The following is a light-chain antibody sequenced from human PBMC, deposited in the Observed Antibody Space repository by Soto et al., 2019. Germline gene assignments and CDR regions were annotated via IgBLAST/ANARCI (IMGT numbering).Light chain of an antibody. CDR2: DVS. CDR3: CSYAGNDIHWV. CDR1: SNDIGDYNY. J-gene: IGLJ3*02. V-gene: IGLV2-11*01. Sequence: QSVLTQPRSVSGSPGQSVTVSCTGTSNDIGDYNYVSWYQHHPGEPPKLMIYDVSKRPSWVPDRFSGSKSGNTASLTISGLQTDDEADYYCCSYAGNDIHWVFGGGTKLTVL.